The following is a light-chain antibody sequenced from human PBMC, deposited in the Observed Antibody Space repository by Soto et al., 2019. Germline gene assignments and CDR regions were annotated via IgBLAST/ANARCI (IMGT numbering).Light chain of an antibody. V-gene: IGKV1-8*01. CDR3: QQYYSYPRT. Sequence: IQMTQSPSSVSASVGDRVTITCRASQGISSYLAWYQQKPGKAPKLLIYAASTLQSGVPSRFSGSGSGTDFTLTISCLQSEDFATYYCQQYYSYPRTFGQGTKVDIK. CDR2: AAS. CDR1: QGISSY. J-gene: IGKJ1*01.